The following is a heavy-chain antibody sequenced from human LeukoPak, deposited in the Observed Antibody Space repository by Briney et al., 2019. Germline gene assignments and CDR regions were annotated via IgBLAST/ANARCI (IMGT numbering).Heavy chain of an antibody. D-gene: IGHD5-12*01. J-gene: IGHJ5*02. CDR2: INWNGGST. CDR3: AKDGPYSGYDYHNWFDP. CDR1: GFTFDDYG. Sequence: GGSLRLSCAASGFTFDDYGMSWVRQAPGKGLEWVSGINWNGGSTGYADSVKGRFTISRDNSKNTLYLQMNSLRAEDTAVYYCAKDGPYSGYDYHNWFDPWGQGTLVTVSS. V-gene: IGHV3-20*04.